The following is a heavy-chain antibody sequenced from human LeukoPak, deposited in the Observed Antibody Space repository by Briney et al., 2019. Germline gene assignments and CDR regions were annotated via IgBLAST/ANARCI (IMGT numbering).Heavy chain of an antibody. CDR3: AREGDSSSWFDY. CDR1: GGSISSYY. Sequence: ETVSLTCTVSGGSISSYYWSWIRQPPGKGLEWIGYIYYSGSTNYNPSLKSRVTISVDTSKNQFSLKLSSVTAADTAVYYCAREGDSSSWFDYWGQGTLVTVSS. D-gene: IGHD6-13*01. V-gene: IGHV4-59*01. CDR2: IYYSGST. J-gene: IGHJ4*02.